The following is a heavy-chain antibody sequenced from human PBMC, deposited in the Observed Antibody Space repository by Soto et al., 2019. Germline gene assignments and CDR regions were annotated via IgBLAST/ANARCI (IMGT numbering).Heavy chain of an antibody. CDR3: AKTDRGFLGLDV. CDR1: GFTFRNYD. CDR2: ISAAGDP. Sequence: EVQLVESGGGLVQPGGSLRLSCEASGFTFRNYDMHWVRQGTGKGLEWVSGISAAGDPDYADSVEGRFTISRENAQNSFLPQKNRPRGGDPAVYYLAKTDRGFLGLDVWGQGTTVIVSS. V-gene: IGHV3-13*05. J-gene: IGHJ6*02.